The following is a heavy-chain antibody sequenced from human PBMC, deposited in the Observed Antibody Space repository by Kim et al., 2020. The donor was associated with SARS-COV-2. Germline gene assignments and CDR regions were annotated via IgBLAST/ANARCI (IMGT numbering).Heavy chain of an antibody. CDR1: GFIFRTYG. Sequence: GGSLRLSCAASGFIFRTYGMHWVRQAPGKGLEWVAVIWYDGINKYYSDSVKGRFSISRDNSENTLYLQMNSLRAEDTAVYYCAKEGGRGTTSPRYFDYWGQGTLVTVSS. CDR3: AKEGGRGTTSPRYFDY. D-gene: IGHD4-4*01. CDR2: IWYDGINK. J-gene: IGHJ4*02. V-gene: IGHV3-33*06.